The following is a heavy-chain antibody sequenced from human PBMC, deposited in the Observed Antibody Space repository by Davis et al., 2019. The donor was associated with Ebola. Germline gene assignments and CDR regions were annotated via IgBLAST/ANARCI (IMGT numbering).Heavy chain of an antibody. CDR2: ISVYNGNT. D-gene: IGHD6-19*01. J-gene: IGHJ6*02. Sequence: AASVKVSCKASGYTFTNYGLSWVRQAPGQGLEWMGWISVYNGNTKYAQKVQDRVTMTTDTSTSTAYMELRSLRSDDTAVYYCARNSGWNYFYYSMDVWGQGTPVTVSS. V-gene: IGHV1-18*01. CDR3: ARNSGWNYFYYSMDV. CDR1: GYTFTNYG.